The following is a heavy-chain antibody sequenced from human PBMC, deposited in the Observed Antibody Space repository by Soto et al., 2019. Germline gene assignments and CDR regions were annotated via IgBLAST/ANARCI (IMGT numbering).Heavy chain of an antibody. CDR3: ARAGGLLLDY. J-gene: IGHJ4*02. V-gene: IGHV3-30-3*01. D-gene: IGHD2-15*01. CDR2: ISYDGSNK. CDR1: GFTFSSYA. Sequence: QVQLVESGGGVVQPGRSLRLSCAASGFTFSSYAMHWVRQAPGKGLEWVAVISYDGSNKFYADSVKGRFTISRDTSKNTLYMQMNSLRVEDTDFYYCARAGGLLLDYWGQGTLVTVSS.